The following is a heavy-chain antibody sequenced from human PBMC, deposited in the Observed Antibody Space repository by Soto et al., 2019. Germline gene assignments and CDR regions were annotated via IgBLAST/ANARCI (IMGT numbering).Heavy chain of an antibody. Sequence: EVQLLESGGGLVQPGGSLRLSCAASGFTFSSCAMGWVRQAPGKGLEWVSDIIDSGGSTYYADSVKGRFTISRDNSKSMLYLQMISMRDEATALYYCAKGRSYYYSSGVDVWGQGTTVTVSS. J-gene: IGHJ6*02. CDR2: IIDSGGST. V-gene: IGHV3-23*01. CDR1: GFTFSSCA. CDR3: AKGRSYYYSSGVDV.